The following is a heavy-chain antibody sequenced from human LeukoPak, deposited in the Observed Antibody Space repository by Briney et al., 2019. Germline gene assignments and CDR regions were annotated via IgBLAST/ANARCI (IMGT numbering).Heavy chain of an antibody. CDR3: ARARNPSRYNWNSGMLDY. V-gene: IGHV4-34*01. Sequence: SETLSLTCAVYGGSFSGYYWSWIRQPPGKGLERIGEINHSGSTNYNPSLKSRVTISVDTSKNQFSLKLSSVTAADTAVYYCARARNPSRYNWNSGMLDYWGQGTLVTVSS. CDR2: INHSGST. D-gene: IGHD1-7*01. CDR1: GGSFSGYY. J-gene: IGHJ4*02.